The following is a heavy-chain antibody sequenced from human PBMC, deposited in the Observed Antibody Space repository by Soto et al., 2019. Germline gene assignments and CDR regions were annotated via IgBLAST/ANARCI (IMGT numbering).Heavy chain of an antibody. CDR3: AKNGQPPYYFYGLDV. V-gene: IGHV1-18*01. CDR1: GYTFTRYG. D-gene: IGHD2-8*01. Sequence: ASVKVSCKASGYTFTRYGISWVRQAPGQGLEWMGWISGYNGDTNYAQKFQDRVSMTIDTSTGTAYMELRSLTSDDTAIYYCAKNGQPPYYFYGLDVWG. J-gene: IGHJ6*02. CDR2: ISGYNGDT.